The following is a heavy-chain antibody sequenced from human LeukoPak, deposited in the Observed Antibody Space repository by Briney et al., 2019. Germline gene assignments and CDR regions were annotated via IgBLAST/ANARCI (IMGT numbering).Heavy chain of an antibody. CDR3: ARDFLFFYGDYDCGYWFDP. Sequence: GGSLRLSCAASGFTFSSYWMSWVRQAPGKGLEWVANIKQDGSEKYYVDSVKGRFTISRDNAKNSLYLQMNSLRAEGTAVYYCARDFLFFYGDYDCGYWFDPWGQGTLVTVSS. CDR1: GFTFSSYW. CDR2: IKQDGSEK. J-gene: IGHJ5*02. V-gene: IGHV3-7*01. D-gene: IGHD4-17*01.